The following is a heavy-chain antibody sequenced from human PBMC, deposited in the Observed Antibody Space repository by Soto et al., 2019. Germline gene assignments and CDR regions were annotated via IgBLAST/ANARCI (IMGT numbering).Heavy chain of an antibody. Sequence: EVQLLESGGGFVQPGESLRLSCAASGFTFSLSAMSWVRQAPGRGLDWFSSLSGGGSTTDYADSVKGRFTISRDNSKNTVHLQMNSLRAEDTAVYYCAKGPEYDILTGCDYWGQGALVTVSS. CDR1: GFTFSLSA. CDR2: LSGGGSTT. J-gene: IGHJ4*02. V-gene: IGHV3-23*01. D-gene: IGHD3-9*01. CDR3: AKGPEYDILTGCDY.